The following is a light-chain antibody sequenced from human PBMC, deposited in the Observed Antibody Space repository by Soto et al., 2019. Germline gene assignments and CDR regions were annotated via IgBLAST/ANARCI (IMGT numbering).Light chain of an antibody. V-gene: IGLV1-40*01. CDR1: SSNIGAGYD. J-gene: IGLJ3*02. CDR2: GNS. Sequence: QAVVTQPPSVSGAPGQRVTISCTGSSSNIGAGYDVHWYQQLPGTAPKLLISGNSNRPSGVPDRFSGSKSGTPASLAITGLQAEDEADYYCQSYDSSLSGWVFGGGTKLTVL. CDR3: QSYDSSLSGWV.